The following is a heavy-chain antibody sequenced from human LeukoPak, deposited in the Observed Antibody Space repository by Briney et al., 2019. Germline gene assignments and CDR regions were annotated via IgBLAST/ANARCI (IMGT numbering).Heavy chain of an antibody. D-gene: IGHD3-16*01. J-gene: IGHJ4*02. CDR3: ARAWGAGGNDY. Sequence: KPSETLSLTCAVSGYSISSGYYWGWIRQPPGKGLEWIGSIYHSGSTYYNPSLKSRVTISVDTSKNQFSLKLSSVTAADTAVYYCARAWGAGGNDYWGQGTLVTVSS. CDR2: IYHSGST. V-gene: IGHV4-38-2*01. CDR1: GYSISSGYY.